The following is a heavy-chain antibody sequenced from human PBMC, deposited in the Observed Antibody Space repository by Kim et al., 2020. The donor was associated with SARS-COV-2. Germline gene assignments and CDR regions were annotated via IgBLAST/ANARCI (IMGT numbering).Heavy chain of an antibody. Sequence: SVKVSCKASGGTFSSYAISWVRQAPGQGLEWMGGIIPIFGTANYAQKFQGRVTITADESTSTAYMELSSLRSEDTAVYYCAREGESGVTGLGELSLSRFDYWGQGTLVTVSS. CDR2: IIPIFGTA. CDR3: AREGESGVTGLGELSLSRFDY. J-gene: IGHJ4*02. D-gene: IGHD3-16*02. CDR1: GGTFSSYA. V-gene: IGHV1-69*13.